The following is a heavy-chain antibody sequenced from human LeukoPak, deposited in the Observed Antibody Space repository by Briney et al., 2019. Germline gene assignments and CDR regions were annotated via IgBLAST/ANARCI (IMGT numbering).Heavy chain of an antibody. CDR3: AKDRYSGTYSPGDY. CDR1: GFTFSSYG. V-gene: IGHV3-30*18. Sequence: GGSLRLSCAASGFTFSSYGIHWVRQAPGKGLEWVAVISYDGSNKYYVDSVKGRFTISRDNSKNTLYLQMNSLRADDPAVYYCAKDRYSGTYSPGDYWGQGTLVTVSS. CDR2: ISYDGSNK. J-gene: IGHJ4*02. D-gene: IGHD1-26*01.